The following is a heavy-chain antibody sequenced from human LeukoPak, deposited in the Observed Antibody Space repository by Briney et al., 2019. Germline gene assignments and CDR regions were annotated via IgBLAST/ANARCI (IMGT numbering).Heavy chain of an antibody. Sequence: GGSLRLSCAVSGFTFSSYWMHWVRQAPGKGLVWVSRINSDGSSTSYADSVKGRFTISRDNAKNMLYLQMNSLRAEDTAVYYCARQHVDTAMVYFDYWGQGTLVTVSS. V-gene: IGHV3-74*01. J-gene: IGHJ4*02. CDR3: ARQHVDTAMVYFDY. CDR2: INSDGSST. CDR1: GFTFSSYW. D-gene: IGHD5-18*01.